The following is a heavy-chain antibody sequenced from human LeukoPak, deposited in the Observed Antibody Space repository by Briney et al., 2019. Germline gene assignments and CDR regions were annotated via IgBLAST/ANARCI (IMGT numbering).Heavy chain of an antibody. CDR3: ARAEYSSSWDENEFDY. V-gene: IGHV3-33*01. CDR1: GFTFSSHG. D-gene: IGHD6-13*01. CDR2: IWYDGSNK. J-gene: IGHJ4*02. Sequence: GRSLRLSCAASGFTFSSHGMHWVRQAPGKGLEWVAVIWYDGSNKYYADSVKGRFTISRDNSKNTLYLQMNSLRAEDTAVYYCARAEYSSSWDENEFDYWGQGTLVTVSS.